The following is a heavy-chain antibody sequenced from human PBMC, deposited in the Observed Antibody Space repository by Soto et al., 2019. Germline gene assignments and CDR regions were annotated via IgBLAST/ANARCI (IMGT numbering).Heavy chain of an antibody. Sequence: GASVKVSCKASGYTFTSYGISWVRQAPGQGLEWMGWISAYNGNTNYAQKLQGRVTMTTDTSTSTAYMELRSLRSDDTAVYYCARGPYYYDSSGYYPHSDYWGQGTLVTVSS. CDR2: ISAYNGNT. J-gene: IGHJ4*02. V-gene: IGHV1-18*01. D-gene: IGHD3-22*01. CDR3: ARGPYYYDSSGYYPHSDY. CDR1: GYTFTSYG.